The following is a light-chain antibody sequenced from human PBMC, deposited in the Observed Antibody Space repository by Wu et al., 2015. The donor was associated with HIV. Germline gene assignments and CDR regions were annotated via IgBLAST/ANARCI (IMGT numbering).Light chain of an antibody. V-gene: IGKV1D-13*01. J-gene: IGKJ4*01. CDR1: QGIRNA. CDR3: QQFKDYPRT. Sequence: AIQLTQSPSSLSASVGDRVTITCRASQGIRNALAWYQQKPGKAPELLIFDASTLQHGVPSRFSGSGSGADFALTISRLQPEDFATYYCQQFKDYPRTFGQGTKVE. CDR2: DAS.